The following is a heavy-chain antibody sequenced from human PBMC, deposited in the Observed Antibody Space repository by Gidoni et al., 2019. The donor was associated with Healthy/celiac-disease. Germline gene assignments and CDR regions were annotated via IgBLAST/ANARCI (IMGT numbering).Heavy chain of an antibody. J-gene: IGHJ6*02. CDR3: ARGVGGSYPYYYYYGMDV. CDR1: GGTFSSYA. V-gene: IGHV1-69*01. CDR2: IIPIFGTA. Sequence: QVQLVQSGAEVKKPWSSVKVSCKASGGTFSSYAISWVRQAPGQGLEWMGGIIPIFGTANYAQKFQGRVTITADESTSTAYMELSSLRSEDTAVYYCARGVGGSYPYYYYYGMDVWGQGTTVTVSS. D-gene: IGHD1-26*01.